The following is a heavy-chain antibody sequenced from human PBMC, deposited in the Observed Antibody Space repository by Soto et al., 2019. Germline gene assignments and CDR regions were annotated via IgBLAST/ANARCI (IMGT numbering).Heavy chain of an antibody. CDR3: ATEPPAAGINY. Sequence: ASVKVSCKVSGYTLTALCMHWVRQAPGKGLEWMGGFDPEDGETIYAQKFQGRVTLTEDTSTDTAYMELSSLRSEDTAGYYCATEPPAAGINYWGQGTLVTVSS. CDR2: FDPEDGET. CDR1: GYTLTALC. V-gene: IGHV1-24*01. J-gene: IGHJ4*02. D-gene: IGHD6-13*01.